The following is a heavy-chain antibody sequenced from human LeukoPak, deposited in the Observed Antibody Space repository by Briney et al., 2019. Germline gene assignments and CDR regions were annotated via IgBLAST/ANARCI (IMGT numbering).Heavy chain of an antibody. Sequence: GGSLRLSCAASGFTFSNYAMTWVRQAPGKGLEWVSVISGSGSNTDYADSVKGRFTISRDNSKNTLYLQMNSLRDDDTAVYYCARSRSGSYYDYWGQGTLVTVSS. D-gene: IGHD3-10*01. CDR3: ARSRSGSYYDY. J-gene: IGHJ4*02. CDR1: GFTFSNYA. V-gene: IGHV3-23*01. CDR2: ISGSGSNT.